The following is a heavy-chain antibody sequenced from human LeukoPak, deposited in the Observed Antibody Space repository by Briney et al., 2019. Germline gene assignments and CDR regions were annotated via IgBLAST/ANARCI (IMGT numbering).Heavy chain of an antibody. V-gene: IGHV3-7*01. J-gene: IGHJ6*03. CDR2: IKQDGSEI. CDR1: GFTFSSYW. CDR3: ARDQSRYNWNDGAYMDV. D-gene: IGHD1-1*01. Sequence: GGSLRLSCAASGFTFSSYWMSWVRQAPGKGLEWVANIKQDGSEIYYVDSVKGRFTISRDNAKNSLYLQMNSLRAEDTAVYYCARDQSRYNWNDGAYMDVWGKGTTVTVSS.